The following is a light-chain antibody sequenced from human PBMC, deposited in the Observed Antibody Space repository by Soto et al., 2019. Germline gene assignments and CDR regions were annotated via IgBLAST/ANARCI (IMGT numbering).Light chain of an antibody. CDR1: QSVGSSS. CDR3: QHYGGSPPRYA. V-gene: IGKV3-20*01. Sequence: EIVLTQSPDTLSLSPGERATLSCRASQSVGSSSLAWYQQKPGQAPRLLLYDASSRATDIPDRFSGSRSGTDFTLTISRLEPEDFALYDCQHYGGSPPRYAFGQGTKLEI. J-gene: IGKJ2*01. CDR2: DAS.